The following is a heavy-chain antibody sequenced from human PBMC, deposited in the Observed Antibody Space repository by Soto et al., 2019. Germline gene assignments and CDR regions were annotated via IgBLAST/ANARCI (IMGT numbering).Heavy chain of an antibody. CDR1: GGSISSYY. CDR3: ARSYSSSWYDWFDP. D-gene: IGHD6-13*01. Sequence: SETLSLTCTVSGGSISSYYWSWIRQPPGKGLEWIGYIYYSGSTNYNPSLKSRVTISVDTSKNQFSLKLSSVTAADTAVYYCARSYSSSWYDWFDPWGQGTLVTVSS. J-gene: IGHJ5*02. CDR2: IYYSGST. V-gene: IGHV4-59*01.